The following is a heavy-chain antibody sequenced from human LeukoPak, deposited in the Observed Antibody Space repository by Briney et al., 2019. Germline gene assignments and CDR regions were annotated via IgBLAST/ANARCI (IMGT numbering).Heavy chain of an antibody. Sequence: GGSLRLSCAASGINFRASGMHWVRQAPGMGLEWVTFIQTDGSDKRYAASVAGRFTISRDDSKNTVYLHMNSLRPDDSALYYCAGEGGTVVVGRFDYWGQGTLVTVSS. D-gene: IGHD2-2*01. V-gene: IGHV3-30*02. CDR2: IQTDGSDK. CDR1: GINFRASG. J-gene: IGHJ4*02. CDR3: AGEGGTVVVGRFDY.